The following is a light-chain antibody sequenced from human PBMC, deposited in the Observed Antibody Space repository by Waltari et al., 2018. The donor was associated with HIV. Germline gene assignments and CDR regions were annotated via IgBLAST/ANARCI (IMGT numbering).Light chain of an antibody. CDR1: QGISSY. J-gene: IGKJ1*01. Sequence: AIRMTQSPSSFSASTGDRVTLTCRASQGISSYFAWYQQKPGKAPKLLIYAATTLQSGVPSRFSGSGSGTDFTLTISCLQSEDFATYYCQQYYSYPRTFGQGTKVEIK. CDR2: AAT. CDR3: QQYYSYPRT. V-gene: IGKV1-8*01.